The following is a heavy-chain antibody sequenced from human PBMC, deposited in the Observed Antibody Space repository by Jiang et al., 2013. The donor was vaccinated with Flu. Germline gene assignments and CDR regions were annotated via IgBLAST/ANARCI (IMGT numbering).Heavy chain of an antibody. CDR2: YSGST. Sequence: YSGSTNYNPSLKSRVTISVDTSKNQFSLKLSSVTAADTAVYYCAREVIRYFDWLGHADAFDIWGQGTTVTVSS. J-gene: IGHJ3*02. V-gene: IGHV4-59*01. D-gene: IGHD3-9*01. CDR3: AREVIRYFDWLGHADAFDI.